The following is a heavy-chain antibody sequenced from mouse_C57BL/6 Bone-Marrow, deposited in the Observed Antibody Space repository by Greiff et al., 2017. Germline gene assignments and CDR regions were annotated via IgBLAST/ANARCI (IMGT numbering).Heavy chain of an antibody. CDR2: FHPYNDDT. Sequence: VHLVESGAELVKPGASVKMSCKASGYTFTTYPIEWMKQNHGKSLEWIGNFHPYNDDTKYNEKFKGKATLTVEKSSNTVYLELIRLTSDDSAVYYCARSSTFFYYFDYWGQGTTLTVSS. CDR3: ARSSTFFYYFDY. CDR1: GYTFTTYP. J-gene: IGHJ2*01. V-gene: IGHV1-47*01. D-gene: IGHD5-1*01.